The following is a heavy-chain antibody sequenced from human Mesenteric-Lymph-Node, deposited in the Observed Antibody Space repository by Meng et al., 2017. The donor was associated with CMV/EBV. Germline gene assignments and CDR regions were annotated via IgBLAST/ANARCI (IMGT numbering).Heavy chain of an antibody. Sequence: GESLKISCAASGFTFSSYGMHWVRQAPGKGLEWVALIWYDGSSKYYADSVKGRFTISRDNSKNTLYLQMNSLRAEDTAVYYCARVYSSSSTGDYWGQGTLVTVSS. CDR1: GFTFSSYG. J-gene: IGHJ4*02. CDR2: IWYDGSSK. D-gene: IGHD6-6*01. V-gene: IGHV3-33*01. CDR3: ARVYSSSSTGDY.